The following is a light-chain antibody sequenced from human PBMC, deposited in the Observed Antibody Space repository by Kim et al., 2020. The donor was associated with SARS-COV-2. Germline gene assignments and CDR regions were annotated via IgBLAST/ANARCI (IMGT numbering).Light chain of an antibody. V-gene: IGLV1-36*01. Sequence: QSVLTQPPSVSEAPRQRVTITCSGSTSNIGHNAVNWYQQLPGKAPKLLIYYDDLLPAGVSDRFSGSKSGTSASLAISGLQSEDEADYYCAGWDDSLNGWVFGGGTKVTVL. CDR3: AGWDDSLNGWV. J-gene: IGLJ3*02. CDR2: YDD. CDR1: TSNIGHNA.